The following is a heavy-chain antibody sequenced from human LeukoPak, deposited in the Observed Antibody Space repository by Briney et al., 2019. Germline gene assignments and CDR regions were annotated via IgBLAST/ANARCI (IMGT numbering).Heavy chain of an antibody. D-gene: IGHD1-26*01. J-gene: IGHJ4*02. CDR3: ARDGRSLSYFDY. V-gene: IGHV4-61*01. CDR2: ISYSGSS. Sequence: PSETLSLTCTVSGGSVSNGSYYWSWIRQPPGKRLEWIGYISYSGSSNYNPFLKSRLTISVDMSKNQFSLKLNSVTAADTAVYYCARDGRSLSYFDYWGQGTLVTVSS. CDR1: GGSVSNGSYY.